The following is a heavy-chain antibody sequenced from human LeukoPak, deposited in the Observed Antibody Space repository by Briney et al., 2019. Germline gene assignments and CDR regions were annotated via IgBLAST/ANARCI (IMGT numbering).Heavy chain of an antibody. J-gene: IGHJ5*02. CDR3: ARHDWFDP. V-gene: IGHV3-74*01. CDR1: GFTFSTYW. Sequence: GGSLRLSCAASGFTFSTYWMHWVRQVPGKGLVWVSNIISDGSSANYADSVKGRFTISRDNSKNTLYLQMNSLRAEDTAVYYCARHDWFDPWGRGTLVTVSS. CDR2: IISDGSSA.